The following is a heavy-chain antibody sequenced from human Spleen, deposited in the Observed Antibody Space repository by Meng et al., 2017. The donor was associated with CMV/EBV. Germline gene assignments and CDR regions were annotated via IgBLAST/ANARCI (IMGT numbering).Heavy chain of an antibody. V-gene: IGHV4-34*01. Sequence: GSLRLSCAVYGGSFSGFLWTWIRQPPGKGLEWIAEINHSGSANYNPSLKSRVTISVDKSKNQFSLKLSSVTAADTAVYYCARVLDRYYYYGMDVWGQGTTVTVSS. CDR3: ARVLDRYYYYGMDV. CDR1: GGSFSGFL. CDR2: INHSGSA. J-gene: IGHJ6*02.